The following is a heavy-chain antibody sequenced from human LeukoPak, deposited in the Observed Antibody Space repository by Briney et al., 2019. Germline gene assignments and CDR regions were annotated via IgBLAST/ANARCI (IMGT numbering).Heavy chain of an antibody. J-gene: IGHJ3*02. V-gene: IGHV1-46*01. CDR1: GYTFTSYY. D-gene: IGHD2-2*02. CDR3: ASYCSSTSCYTEDAFDI. Sequence: ASVKVSCKASGYTFTSYYMHWVRQAPGQGLEWMGIINPSGGSTSYAQKFQGRVTMTRDTSTSTVYMELSSLRSEDTAVYYCASYCSSTSCYTEDAFDIWGQGTMVTVSS. CDR2: INPSGGST.